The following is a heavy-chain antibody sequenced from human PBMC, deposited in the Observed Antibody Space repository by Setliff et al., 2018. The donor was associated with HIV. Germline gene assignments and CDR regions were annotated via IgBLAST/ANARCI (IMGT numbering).Heavy chain of an antibody. CDR3: ARDRWYNSGKQLDV. V-gene: IGHV3-48*04. CDR2: ISGTATTI. J-gene: IGHJ6*03. Sequence: GGSLRLSCATSGFTFSNYAMAWVRQAPGKGLEWVSSISGTATTIYSADSVKGRFTISRDNAKNSLYLQMNSLRAEDTAVYYCARDRWYNSGKQLDVWGKGTTVTVS. CDR1: GFTFSNYA. D-gene: IGHD6-19*01.